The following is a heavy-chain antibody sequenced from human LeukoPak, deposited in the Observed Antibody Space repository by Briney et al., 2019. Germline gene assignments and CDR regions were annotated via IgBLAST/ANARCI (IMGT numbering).Heavy chain of an antibody. CDR1: GGSISSSNY. V-gene: IGHV4-30-4*08. D-gene: IGHD2-2*01. Sequence: PSGTLSLTCAVSGGSISSSNYWSWIRQPPGKGLEWIGYIYYSGSTYYNPSLKSRVTISVDTSKNQFSLKLSSVTAADTAVYYCARVRYQLLYVDYWGQGTLVTVSS. CDR2: IYYSGST. J-gene: IGHJ4*02. CDR3: ARVRYQLLYVDY.